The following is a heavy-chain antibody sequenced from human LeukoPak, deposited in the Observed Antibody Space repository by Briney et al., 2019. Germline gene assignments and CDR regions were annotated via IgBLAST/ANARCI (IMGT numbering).Heavy chain of an antibody. CDR1: GGSFSGYY. J-gene: IGHJ6*03. CDR3: VRDESRDV. V-gene: IGHV4-34*01. CDR2: INHSGST. Sequence: SETLSLTCAVYGGSFSGYYWSWIRQPPGKGLEWIGEINHSGSTNYNPSLKSRVTISVVTSKNQFSLKLSSVTAADTAVYYCVRDESRDVWGKGTTVTVSS.